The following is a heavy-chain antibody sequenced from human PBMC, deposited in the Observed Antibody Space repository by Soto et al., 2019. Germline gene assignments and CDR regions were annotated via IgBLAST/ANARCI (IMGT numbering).Heavy chain of an antibody. V-gene: IGHV1-69*01. CDR1: GGTFSSYA. J-gene: IGHJ3*02. CDR2: IIPIFGTA. CDR3: AREGTYYYGAGSSLSDALDI. D-gene: IGHD3-10*01. Sequence: QVQLVQSGAEVKKPGSSVKVSCKASGGTFSSYAISWVRQAPGQGLEWMGGIIPIFGTANYAQKFQGRVTITADESTSTAYMELSSLRSEDTAVYYCAREGTYYYGAGSSLSDALDIWGQGTMVTVSS.